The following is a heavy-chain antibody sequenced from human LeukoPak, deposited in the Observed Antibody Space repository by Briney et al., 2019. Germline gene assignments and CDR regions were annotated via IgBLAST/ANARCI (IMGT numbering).Heavy chain of an antibody. J-gene: IGHJ3*02. V-gene: IGHV4-39*07. CDR2: IYYSGST. D-gene: IGHD3-22*01. Sequence: SETLSLTCTVSGGSISSSSYYWGWIRQPPGKGLEWIGSIYYSGSTYYNPSLKSRVTISVDTSKNQFSLKLSSVTAAGTAVYYCARSSRYYDRSGFGIDAFDIWGQGTMVTVSS. CDR3: ARSSRYYDRSGFGIDAFDI. CDR1: GGSISSSSYY.